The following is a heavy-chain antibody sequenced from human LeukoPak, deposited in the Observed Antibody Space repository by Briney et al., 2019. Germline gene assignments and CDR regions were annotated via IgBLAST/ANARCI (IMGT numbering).Heavy chain of an antibody. V-gene: IGHV3-30-3*01. Sequence: GRSLRLSCAASGFTFSSYAMHWVRQAPGKGLEWVAVISYDGSNKYYADSVKGRFTISRDNSKNTLYLQMNSLRAEDTAVYYCAREGVGWGQGTLVTVSS. CDR1: GFTFSSYA. D-gene: IGHD2-2*01. CDR2: ISYDGSNK. J-gene: IGHJ4*02. CDR3: AREGVG.